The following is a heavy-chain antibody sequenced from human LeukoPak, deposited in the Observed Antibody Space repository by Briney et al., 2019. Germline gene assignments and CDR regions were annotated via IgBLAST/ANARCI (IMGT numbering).Heavy chain of an antibody. CDR1: GGSISSYY. Sequence: SETLSLTCTVSGGSISSYYWSWIRQPPGKGLEWIGYIYYSGSTNYNLSLKSRVTISVDTSKNQFSLKLSSVTAADTAVYYCARQAPTDWFDPWGQGTLVTVSS. CDR2: IYYSGST. J-gene: IGHJ5*02. D-gene: IGHD6-6*01. V-gene: IGHV4-59*01. CDR3: ARQAPTDWFDP.